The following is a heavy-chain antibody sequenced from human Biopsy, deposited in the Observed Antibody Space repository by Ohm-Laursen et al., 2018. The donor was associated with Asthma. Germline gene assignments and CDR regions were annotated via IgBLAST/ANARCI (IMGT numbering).Heavy chain of an antibody. CDR1: GFMFRSFG. CDR3: AKRRGYSGHDNDY. V-gene: IGHV3-30*18. Sequence: SLRLSCTASGFMFRSFGLHWVRQAPGKGMEWVAVISYDGNHKFYEDSVKGRFTISRDNSKNTLYLQMNSLRTEDTAVYYCAKRRGYSGHDNDYWGQGTLVIVSS. J-gene: IGHJ4*02. D-gene: IGHD5-12*01. CDR2: ISYDGNHK.